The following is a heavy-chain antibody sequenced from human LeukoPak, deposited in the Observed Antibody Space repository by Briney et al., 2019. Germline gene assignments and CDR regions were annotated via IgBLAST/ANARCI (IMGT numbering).Heavy chain of an antibody. CDR1: GFTLSNYD. CDR2: INSSGGST. CDR3: ARASPVSAWVPNN. Sequence: PGGSLKVSCTASGFTLSNYDMSWVRQAPGQGLEWVSSINSSGGSTYHADSVKGRFTISRDNSKDTVYLQMNSLRAEDTAVYYCARASPVSAWVPNNWGQGTLVTVSS. V-gene: IGHV3-23*01. D-gene: IGHD5/OR15-5a*01. J-gene: IGHJ4*02.